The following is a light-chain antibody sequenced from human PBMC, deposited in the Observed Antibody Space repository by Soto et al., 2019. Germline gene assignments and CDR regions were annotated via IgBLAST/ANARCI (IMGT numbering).Light chain of an antibody. CDR3: QQRSSWT. J-gene: IGKJ1*01. V-gene: IGKV3-11*01. Sequence: EIVLTQSPATLSFSPGERATLSCRASQSVSSFLGWYQQKPGQAPRLLIYDASNRATGIPARFSGSGSGTDFTLTISSLEPEDFAVYYCQQRSSWTFGQGTKVEIK. CDR2: DAS. CDR1: QSVSSF.